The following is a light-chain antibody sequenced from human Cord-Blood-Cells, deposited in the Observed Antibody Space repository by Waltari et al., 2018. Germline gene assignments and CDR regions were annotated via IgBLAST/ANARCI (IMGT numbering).Light chain of an antibody. CDR1: SGHSSYH. CDR2: LNSDGSH. Sequence: QLVLPQSPSASASLGASVKLTCTLSSGHSSYHIAWHHQQPEKGPRYLMKLNSDGSHSKGDGIPDRFSGSNSGAERYLTISSLQSEDEADYYCQTWGTGIGVFGGGTKLTVL. CDR3: QTWGTGIGV. V-gene: IGLV4-69*01. J-gene: IGLJ3*02.